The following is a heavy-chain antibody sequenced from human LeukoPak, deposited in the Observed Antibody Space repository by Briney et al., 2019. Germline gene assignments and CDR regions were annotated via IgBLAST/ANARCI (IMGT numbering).Heavy chain of an antibody. J-gene: IGHJ3*02. D-gene: IGHD3-22*01. Sequence: GGSLRLSCAASGFDVSFNYVGWVRQAPGKGLEWVANINRDGSDKYYVDSVKGRFTISRDNGDNSLSLQMNRLRAEDTAVYYCARSYYDSSGFGAFDIWGQGTTVTVSS. CDR2: INRDGSDK. CDR3: ARSYYDSSGFGAFDI. V-gene: IGHV3-7*01. CDR1: GFDVSFNY.